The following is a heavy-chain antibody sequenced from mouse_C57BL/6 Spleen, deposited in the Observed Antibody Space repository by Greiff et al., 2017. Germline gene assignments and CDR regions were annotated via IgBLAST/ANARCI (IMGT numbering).Heavy chain of an antibody. CDR3: ARSRLGPYFDY. CDR2: IDPEDGET. Sequence: VQLQQSGAELVKPGASVKMSCTASGFNIKDYYMHWVKQRTEQGLEWIGRIDPEDGETKYAPKFPGKATITADTSSNTAYLQLSSLTSEDSAVXYCARSRLGPYFDYWGQGTTLTVSS. V-gene: IGHV14-2*01. CDR1: GFNIKDYY. J-gene: IGHJ2*01. D-gene: IGHD4-1*01.